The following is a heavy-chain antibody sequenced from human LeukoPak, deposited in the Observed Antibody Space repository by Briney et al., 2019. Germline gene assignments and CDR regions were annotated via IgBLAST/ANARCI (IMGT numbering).Heavy chain of an antibody. CDR3: ARAPVSSGWLVGDY. CDR1: GFTFSSYS. V-gene: IGHV3-21*01. D-gene: IGHD6-19*01. Sequence: PGGSLRLSCAASGFTFSSYSMNWVRQAPGKGLEWVSSISSSSSYIYYADSVKGRFTISRDNAKNSLYLQMNSLRAEDTAVYYCARAPVSSGWLVGDYWGQGTLVTVSS. CDR2: ISSSSSYI. J-gene: IGHJ4*02.